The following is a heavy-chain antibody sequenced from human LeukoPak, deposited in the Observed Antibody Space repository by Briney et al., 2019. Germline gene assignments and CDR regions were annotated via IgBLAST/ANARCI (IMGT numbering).Heavy chain of an antibody. CDR2: IIPIFGTA. CDR1: GGTFSSYA. Sequence: ASVKVSCKASGGTFSSYAISWVRQAPGQGLEWMGGIIPIFGTANYAQKFQGRVTITADESTSTAYMELSSLRSEDTAVYYCARDATPGAAGTDYSDYWAREPWSPSPQ. CDR3: ARDATPGAAGTDYSDY. D-gene: IGHD6-13*01. V-gene: IGHV1-69*13. J-gene: IGHJ4*02.